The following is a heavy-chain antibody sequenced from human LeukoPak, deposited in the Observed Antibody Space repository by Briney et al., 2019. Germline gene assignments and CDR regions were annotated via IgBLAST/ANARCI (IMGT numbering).Heavy chain of an antibody. CDR3: TKELGSTLVRDSSRFLDY. V-gene: IGHV3-30*18. CDR2: ISYDGSAK. J-gene: IGHJ4*02. CDR1: GFTFSSYG. D-gene: IGHD3-10*01. Sequence: GGSLRLSCAASGFTFSSYGIHWVRQAPGKGLEWVAVISYDGSAKYYADSVKGRFTISRDNSKNTLYLQMNSLRAEDTAVYYCTKELGSTLVRDSSRFLDYWGQGTLVTVSS.